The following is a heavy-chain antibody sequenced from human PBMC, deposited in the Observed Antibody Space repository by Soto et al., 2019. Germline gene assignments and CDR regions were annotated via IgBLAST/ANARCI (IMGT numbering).Heavy chain of an antibody. CDR2: ISGSGGTT. J-gene: IGHJ6*03. Sequence: GGSLRVSCAASGFTFSNYAMTWVRQAPGKGLEWVSSISGSGGTTYYADSVEGRFTISRDNSKNTLYLQMNSLRAEDTAIYYCAKPPPQLVHHYYFYMDVWGKGTTVTVSS. D-gene: IGHD6-6*01. CDR3: AKPPPQLVHHYYFYMDV. V-gene: IGHV3-23*01. CDR1: GFTFSNYA.